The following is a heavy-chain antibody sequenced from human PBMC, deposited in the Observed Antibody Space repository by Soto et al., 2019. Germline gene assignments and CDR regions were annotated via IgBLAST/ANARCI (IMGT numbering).Heavy chain of an antibody. J-gene: IGHJ4*02. D-gene: IGHD3-22*01. CDR3: GRRDRSGYYDY. CDR1: GFSLSTSGVG. Sequence: QITLKESGPTLVKPTQTLTLTCTFSGFSLSTSGVGVRWIRQPPGKALEWLALIYWDDDKRYSPSLKSRLTITKDTSKNQAVLTKTNMDPVDTATYYYGRRDRSGYYDYWGQGTQVTVSS. CDR2: IYWDDDK. V-gene: IGHV2-5*02.